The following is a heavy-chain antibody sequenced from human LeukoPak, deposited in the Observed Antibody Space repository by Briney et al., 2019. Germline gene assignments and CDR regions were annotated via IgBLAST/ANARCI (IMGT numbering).Heavy chain of an antibody. CDR1: GGSISSGSYY. Sequence: SETLSLTCTVSGGSISSGSYYWSWIRQPPGKGLEWIGEINHSGSTNYNPSLKSRVTISVDTSKNQFSLKLSSVTAADTAVYYCARGSGWYWGKYYFDYWGQGTLVTVSS. V-gene: IGHV4-39*07. CDR2: INHSGST. J-gene: IGHJ4*02. CDR3: ARGSGWYWGKYYFDY. D-gene: IGHD6-19*01.